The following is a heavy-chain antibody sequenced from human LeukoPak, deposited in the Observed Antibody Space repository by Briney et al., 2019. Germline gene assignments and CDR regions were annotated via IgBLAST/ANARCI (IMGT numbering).Heavy chain of an antibody. CDR1: VYTFTDYY. CDR2: INPNSGGT. V-gene: IGHV1-2*02. D-gene: IGHD1-26*01. Sequence: ASVRVSSTASVYTFTDYYMHGVRQAAGQGGEGIGWINPNSGGTTYAQKFQGRVTMTRDTSISTAYMELSRLRSDDTAVYYCAREGPIVGATHLVDYWGQGTLVTVSS. CDR3: AREGPIVGATHLVDY. J-gene: IGHJ4*02.